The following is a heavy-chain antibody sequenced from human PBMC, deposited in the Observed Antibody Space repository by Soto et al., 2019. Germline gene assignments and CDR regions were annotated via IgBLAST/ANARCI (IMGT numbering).Heavy chain of an antibody. Sequence: GASVKVSGKASTFTFTSSAVQWVRQARGQRLEWIGWIVVGSGNTKYAQNFQERVTITRDMSSGTAYLELSSLRSEDTAVYYCATHREGATYYFDYWGQGTLVTVFS. D-gene: IGHD1-26*01. CDR2: IVVGSGNT. CDR1: TFTFTSSA. V-gene: IGHV1-58*01. CDR3: ATHREGATYYFDY. J-gene: IGHJ4*02.